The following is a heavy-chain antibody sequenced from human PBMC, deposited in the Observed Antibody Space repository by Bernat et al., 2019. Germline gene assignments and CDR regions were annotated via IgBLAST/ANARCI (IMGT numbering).Heavy chain of an antibody. CDR2: ISSSGSTI. V-gene: IGHV3-48*03. CDR3: ARDSPTWNYPAPDAFDI. Sequence: EVQLVESGGGLVQPGGSLRLSYAASGFTFSSYEMNWVRQAPGKGLEWVSYISSSGSTIYYADSVKGRFTISRDNAKNSLYLQMNSLRAEDTAVYYCARDSPTWNYPAPDAFDIWGQGTMVTVSS. D-gene: IGHD1-7*01. CDR1: GFTFSSYE. J-gene: IGHJ3*02.